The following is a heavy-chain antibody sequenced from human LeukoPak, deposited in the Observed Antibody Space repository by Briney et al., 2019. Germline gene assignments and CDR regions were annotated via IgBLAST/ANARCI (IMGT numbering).Heavy chain of an antibody. V-gene: IGHV4-59*01. CDR3: ARAGSMFGVVVFDY. CDR2: IYYSGST. CDR1: GGSISSYY. D-gene: IGHD3-3*01. Sequence: PSETLSLTCTVSGGSISSYYWSWIRQPPGKGLEWIGYIYYSGSTDYNPSLRSRVTISVDTSKNQFSLKLSSVTAADTAVYSCARAGSMFGVVVFDYWGQGTLVTVSS. J-gene: IGHJ4*02.